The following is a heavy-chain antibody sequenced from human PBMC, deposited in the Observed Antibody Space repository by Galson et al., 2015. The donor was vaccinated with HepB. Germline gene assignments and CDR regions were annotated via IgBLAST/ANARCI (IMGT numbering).Heavy chain of an antibody. D-gene: IGHD3-10*01. CDR2: IYYTGTT. CDR1: GGSISRTRYY. CDR3: ARDGRGVITSDAFDI. J-gene: IGHJ3*02. V-gene: IGHV4-39*02. Sequence: SETLSLTCTVSGGSISRTRYYWGWIRQPPGKGLEWIGSIYYTGTTYYNPSLESRVTISVDTSKNQFSLKLSSLTAADTAVYYCARDGRGVITSDAFDIWGQGTMVTVSS.